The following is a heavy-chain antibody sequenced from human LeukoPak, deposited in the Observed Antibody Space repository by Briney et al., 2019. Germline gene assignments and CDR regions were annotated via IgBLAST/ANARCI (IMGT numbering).Heavy chain of an antibody. CDR3: ARGESITMFGVPLDAFDI. Sequence: SETLSLTCAVYGGSFSGYYWSWIRQPPGKGLEWIGEINHSGSTNYNPSLKSRVTISVDMSKNQFSLKLSSVTAADTAVYYCARGESITMFGVPLDAFDIWGQGTMVTVSS. V-gene: IGHV4-34*01. CDR2: INHSGST. D-gene: IGHD3-10*02. J-gene: IGHJ3*02. CDR1: GGSFSGYY.